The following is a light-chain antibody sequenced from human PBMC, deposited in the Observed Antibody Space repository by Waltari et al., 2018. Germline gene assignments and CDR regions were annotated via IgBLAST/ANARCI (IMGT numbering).Light chain of an antibody. CDR2: DAS. CDR1: QSVSRA. J-gene: IGKJ1*01. CDR3: QHYVRLPAT. V-gene: IGKV3-20*01. Sequence: EIVLTQSPGTLSLSPGQRATLSCWASQSVSRALAWYQQKPGQAPRLLIYDASSRATGMPDRFSGSGSGTDFSLTISRLEPEDFAVYYCQHYVRLPATFGQGTKVDIK.